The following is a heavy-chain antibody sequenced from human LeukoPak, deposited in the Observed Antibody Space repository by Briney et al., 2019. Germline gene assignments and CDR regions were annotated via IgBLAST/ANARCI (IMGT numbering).Heavy chain of an antibody. CDR3: ARSPSGWYYFGY. CDR2: INPNSGGT. Sequence: ASVKVSCKASGYTFTGYYMHWVRQAPGQGLEWMGWINPNSGGTNYAQKFQGRVTMTRDTSISTAYMELSRLRSDDTAVYYCARSPSGWYYFGYWGQGTLVTVSS. CDR1: GYTFTGYY. J-gene: IGHJ4*02. D-gene: IGHD6-19*01. V-gene: IGHV1-2*02.